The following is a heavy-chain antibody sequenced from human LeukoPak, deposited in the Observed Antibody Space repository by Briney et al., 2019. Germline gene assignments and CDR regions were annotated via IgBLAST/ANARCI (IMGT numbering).Heavy chain of an antibody. CDR3: ARSPDILTGENFDY. CDR1: GYTFTDYY. J-gene: IGHJ4*02. V-gene: IGHV1-2*02. Sequence: GASVKVSCKASGYTFTDYYMHWVRQAPGQGLEWMGWINPNSGGTNYAQKFYARVTTTRDTSISTAYMELSRLRSDDTAVFYCARSPDILTGENFDYWGQGTLVTVSS. CDR2: INPNSGGT. D-gene: IGHD3-9*01.